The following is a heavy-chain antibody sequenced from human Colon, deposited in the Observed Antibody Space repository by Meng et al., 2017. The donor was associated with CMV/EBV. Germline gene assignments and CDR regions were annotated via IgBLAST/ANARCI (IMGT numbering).Heavy chain of an antibody. CDR3: ATASSGYYLYFQH. CDR1: GYTFTGYY. V-gene: IGHV1-2*02. D-gene: IGHD3-22*01. Sequence: VESVLLGGEVKNPGAQVKVSCKASGYTFTGYYMHWVRQAPGQGVEWMGWINPNSGGTNYAQKFQGRVTMTRDTSISTAYMELSRLRSDDTAVYYCATASSGYYLYFQHWGQGTLVTVSS. CDR2: INPNSGGT. J-gene: IGHJ1*01.